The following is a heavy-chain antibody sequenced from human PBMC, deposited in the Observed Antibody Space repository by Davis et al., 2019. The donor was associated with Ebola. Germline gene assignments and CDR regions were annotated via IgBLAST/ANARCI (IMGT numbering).Heavy chain of an antibody. Sequence: GSLRLSCTVSGGSISSYYWSWIRQPPGKGLEWIGYIYYSGSTNYNPSLKSRVTISVDTSKNQFSLKLSSVTAADTAVYYCARAYSSGWYYFDYWGQGTLVTVSS. CDR1: GGSISSYY. D-gene: IGHD6-19*01. V-gene: IGHV4-59*12. J-gene: IGHJ4*02. CDR3: ARAYSSGWYYFDY. CDR2: IYYSGST.